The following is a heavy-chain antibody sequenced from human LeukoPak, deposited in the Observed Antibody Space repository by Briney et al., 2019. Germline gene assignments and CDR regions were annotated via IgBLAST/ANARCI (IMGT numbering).Heavy chain of an antibody. CDR2: IYYSGST. V-gene: IGHV4-39*01. J-gene: IGHJ4*02. Sequence: SGTMSLTCIVSGGSISSSSYFWAWIRQPPGKGLECIGSIYYSGSTYYTPSLKSRVTISVDTSKNQFSLKLSSVTAADTAVYYCARLKFQLVYFDYWGQGTLVTVSS. CDR1: GGSISSSSYF. CDR3: ARLKFQLVYFDY. D-gene: IGHD5-24*01.